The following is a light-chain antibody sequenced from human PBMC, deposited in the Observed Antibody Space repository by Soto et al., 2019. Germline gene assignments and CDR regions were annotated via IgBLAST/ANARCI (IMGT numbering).Light chain of an antibody. CDR1: EVSKQY. CDR3: QSSDDTGNYYL. CDR2: KDS. V-gene: IGLV3-25*02. J-gene: IGLJ1*01. Sequence: SYELTQTPSVSVSPGQTARITCSGDEVSKQYVYWYQQKPGQAPVLVIYKDSERASGIPERFSASSSGTTVTLTISGVRAEDEADYYCQSSDDTGNYYLFXTGTKLTGL.